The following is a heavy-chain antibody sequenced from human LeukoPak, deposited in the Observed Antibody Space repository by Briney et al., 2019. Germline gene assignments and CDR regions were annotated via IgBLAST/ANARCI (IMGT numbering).Heavy chain of an antibody. CDR2: ITGSGAFT. Sequence: GGSLRLSCAASGFTFIKYSMTWVRQAPGKGLEWVSAITGSGAFTDYADSVKGRFTISRDNSKNTLYLQMNSLRAEDTAVYYCARGPSEYSSSSDTLDVWGQGTMVTVSS. D-gene: IGHD6-6*01. V-gene: IGHV3-23*01. J-gene: IGHJ3*01. CDR3: ARGPSEYSSSSDTLDV. CDR1: GFTFIKYS.